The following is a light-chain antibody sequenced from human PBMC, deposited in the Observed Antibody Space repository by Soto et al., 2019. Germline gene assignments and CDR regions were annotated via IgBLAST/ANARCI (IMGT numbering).Light chain of an antibody. Sequence: DIQMTQSPSTLSGSVGDRVTITCRASQTISSWLAWYQQKPGKAPKLLTYKASTLKSGVPSRFSGSGSGTEFTLTISSPQPDDFATYYCQHYNSYSEAFGQGTKVDIK. CDR1: QTISSW. CDR2: KAS. V-gene: IGKV1-5*03. J-gene: IGKJ1*01. CDR3: QHYNSYSEA.